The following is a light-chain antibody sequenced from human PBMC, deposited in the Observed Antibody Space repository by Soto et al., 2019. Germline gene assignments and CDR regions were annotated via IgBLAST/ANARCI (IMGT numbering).Light chain of an antibody. CDR2: GAS. CDR3: QQYNNWPPIT. CDR1: QSISTN. J-gene: IGKJ5*01. V-gene: IGKV3-15*01. Sequence: EIVMTQSPATLAVSPGESATLSCRASQSISTNLAWYQQKPGQAPRLLIYGASTRATAIPARFSGSGSGTEFTLTISSLQSEDFAVYYCQQYNNWPPITFGQGTRLEIK.